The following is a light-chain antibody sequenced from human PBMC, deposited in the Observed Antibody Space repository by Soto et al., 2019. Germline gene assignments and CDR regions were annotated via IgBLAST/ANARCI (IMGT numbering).Light chain of an antibody. Sequence: QLVLTQPPSASGTPGQRVTISCSGSSSNIGSNTVNWYQQVPGTAPKLLIYSNNQRPSGVPDRFSGSKSGTSASLAISGLQSDDEADYYCAAWDGSLNAVLFGGGTKVTVL. V-gene: IGLV1-44*01. CDR1: SSNIGSNT. J-gene: IGLJ2*01. CDR2: SNN. CDR3: AAWDGSLNAVL.